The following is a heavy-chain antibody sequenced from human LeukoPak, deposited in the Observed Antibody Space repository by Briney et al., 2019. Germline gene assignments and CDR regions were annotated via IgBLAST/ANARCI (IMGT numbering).Heavy chain of an antibody. D-gene: IGHD6-19*01. J-gene: IGHJ6*03. CDR2: TYYRSKWYN. CDR3: ARLALGGMVGGWKDSIYYYMDV. Sequence: SQTLSLTCAISGDSVSSNSAAWNWIRQSPSRGLEWLGRTYYRSKWYNDYAVSVKSRITINPDTSKNQFSLQLNSVTPEDTAVYYCARLALGGMVGGWKDSIYYYMDVWGKGTTVTVSS. CDR1: GDSVSSNSAA. V-gene: IGHV6-1*01.